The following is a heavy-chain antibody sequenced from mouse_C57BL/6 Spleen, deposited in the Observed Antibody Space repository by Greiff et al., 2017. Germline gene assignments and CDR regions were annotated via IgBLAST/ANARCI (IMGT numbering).Heavy chain of an antibody. CDR1: GYAFSSSW. J-gene: IGHJ2*01. CDR2: IYPGDGDT. CDR3: ARSTYYGNYVNY. Sequence: VQLQQSGPELVKPGASVKISCKASGYAFSSSWMNWVKQRPGKGLEWIGRIYPGDGDTNYNGKFKGKATLTADKSSSTAYMQLSSLTSEDSAVYFCARSTYYGNYVNYWGQGTTLTVSS. D-gene: IGHD2-10*01. V-gene: IGHV1-82*01.